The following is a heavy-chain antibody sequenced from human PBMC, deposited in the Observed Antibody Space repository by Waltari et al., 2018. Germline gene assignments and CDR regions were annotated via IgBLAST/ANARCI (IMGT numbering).Heavy chain of an antibody. CDR2: VYHSRYT. V-gene: IGHV4-38-2*01. J-gene: IGHJ4*02. D-gene: IGHD1-26*01. Sequence: QVQLQESGPGLVKPSETLSLTCAVSGYSISSGYFWVWIRQPPGKGLEWIASVYHSRYTYYNPAHKCRVTISFDTSKNPFFLRLTSVTAADAAVYYCTRKEGNGYYQYWGQGTPVTVSS. CDR3: TRKEGNGYYQY. CDR1: GYSISSGYF.